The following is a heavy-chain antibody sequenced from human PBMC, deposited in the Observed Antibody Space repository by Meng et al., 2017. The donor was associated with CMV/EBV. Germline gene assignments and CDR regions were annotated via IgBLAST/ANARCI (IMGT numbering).Heavy chain of an antibody. Sequence: GGSLRLSCAASGFTFDDYAMHWVRQAPGKGLEWVSGISWNSGSIGYADSVKGRFTISRDNAKNSLYLQMNSLRAEDTALYYCARDDYDFWSGYYYGYYYYGMDVWGQGTTVTVSS. J-gene: IGHJ6*02. CDR3: ARDDYDFWSGYYYGYYYYGMDV. CDR2: ISWNSGSI. CDR1: GFTFDDYA. D-gene: IGHD3-3*01. V-gene: IGHV3-9*01.